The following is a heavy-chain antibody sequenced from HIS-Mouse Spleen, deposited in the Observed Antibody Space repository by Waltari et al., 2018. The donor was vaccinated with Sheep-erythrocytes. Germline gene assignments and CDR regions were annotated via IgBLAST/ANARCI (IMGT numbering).Heavy chain of an antibody. CDR1: GVSFSGSY. J-gene: IGHJ3*02. CDR2: INHSGST. V-gene: IGHV4-34*01. Sequence: QVQLQQWGAGLLKPSETLSLTCAVYGVSFSGSYLSWIRQPPGKGLGWIGEINHSGSTNYNPSLKSRVTISVDTSKNQFSLKLSSVTAADTAVYYCARGQVTTHAFDIWGQGTMVTVSS. D-gene: IGHD4-17*01. CDR3: ARGQVTTHAFDI.